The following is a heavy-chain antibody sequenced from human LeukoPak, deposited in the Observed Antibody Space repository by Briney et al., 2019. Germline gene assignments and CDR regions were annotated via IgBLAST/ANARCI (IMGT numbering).Heavy chain of an antibody. CDR3: ARGVAAAGTIDY. D-gene: IGHD6-13*01. J-gene: IGHJ4*02. Sequence: PLETLSLTCTVSGGSISSYYWSWIRQPPGKGLEWIGYIYYSGSTNYNPSLKSRVTISVDTSKNQFSLKLSSVTAADTAVYYCARGVAAAGTIDYWGQGTLVTVSS. CDR1: GGSISSYY. CDR2: IYYSGST. V-gene: IGHV4-59*01.